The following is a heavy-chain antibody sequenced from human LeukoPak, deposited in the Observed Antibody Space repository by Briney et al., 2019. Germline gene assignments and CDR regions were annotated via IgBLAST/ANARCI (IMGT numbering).Heavy chain of an antibody. V-gene: IGHV1-18*04. CDR1: GYTFTSYG. Sequence: ASVTVSCKASGYTFTSYGISWVRQAPGQGLEWMGWISAYNGNTNYAQKLQGRVTMTTDTSTSTAYMELRSLRSEDTGVYYCARVMVAPPWYFDLWGGGTLVTVPS. J-gene: IGHJ2*01. CDR3: ARVMVAPPWYFDL. D-gene: IGHD2-15*01. CDR2: ISAYNGNT.